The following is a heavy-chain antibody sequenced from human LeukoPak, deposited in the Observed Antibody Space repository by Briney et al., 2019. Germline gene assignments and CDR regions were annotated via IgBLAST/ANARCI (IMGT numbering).Heavy chain of an antibody. D-gene: IGHD5-18*01. CDR3: ARGLARTSMVTRGGVRFDY. J-gene: IGHJ4*02. CDR1: DYTFTSYD. CDR2: MNPNSGNT. V-gene: IGHV1-8*02. Sequence: ASVKVSCKASDYTFTSYDINWVRQATGQGLEWMGWMNPNSGNTGYAQKFQGRVTMTRNTSISTANMELSSLRSEDTAVYYCARGLARTSMVTRGGVRFDYWGQGTLVTVSS.